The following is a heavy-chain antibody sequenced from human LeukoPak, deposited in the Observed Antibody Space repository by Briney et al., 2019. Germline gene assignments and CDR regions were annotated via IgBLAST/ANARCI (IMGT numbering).Heavy chain of an antibody. CDR2: IYSGNST. CDR3: ARVAYGDYYFDY. J-gene: IGHJ4*02. Sequence: GGSLRLSCAASGFTFSSHWMHWVRQDPGKGLVWVSVIYSGNSTYYADSRDSVKGRFTISRDNSKNTLYLQMNSLRAEDTAVYYCARVAYGDYYFDYWGQGTLVTVSS. CDR1: GFTFSSHW. V-gene: IGHV3-66*01. D-gene: IGHD4-17*01.